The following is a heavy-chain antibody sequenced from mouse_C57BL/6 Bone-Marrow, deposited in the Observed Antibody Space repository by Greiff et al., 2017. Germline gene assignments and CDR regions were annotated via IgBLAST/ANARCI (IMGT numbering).Heavy chain of an antibody. Sequence: EVHLVESGGGLVQPGGSLKLSCAASGFTFSDYGMAWVRQAPRKGPEWVAFISNLAYSIYYADTVTGRFTISRENAKNTLYLEMSSLMSEDTAMYYCARGKTGNWYFDVWGTGTTVTVSS. V-gene: IGHV5-15*01. CDR3: ARGKTGNWYFDV. D-gene: IGHD4-1*01. J-gene: IGHJ1*03. CDR2: ISNLAYSI. CDR1: GFTFSDYG.